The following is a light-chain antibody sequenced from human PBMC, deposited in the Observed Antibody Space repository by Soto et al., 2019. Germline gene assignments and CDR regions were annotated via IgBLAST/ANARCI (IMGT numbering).Light chain of an antibody. Sequence: DIQMTQSPSTLSASVGDRVTITCRASQSITIWLAWYQQKPGKAPKLLIFDASSLESGVPSRFSGNGSGTEFTLTISSLQPDDFATYYCQQYNSYSWTFVQGTKVEIK. J-gene: IGKJ1*01. CDR1: QSITIW. CDR3: QQYNSYSWT. CDR2: DAS. V-gene: IGKV1-5*01.